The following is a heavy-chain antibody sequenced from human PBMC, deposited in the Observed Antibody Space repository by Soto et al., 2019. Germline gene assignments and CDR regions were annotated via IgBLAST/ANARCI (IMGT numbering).Heavy chain of an antibody. CDR3: ARPLFDGDYYYYYGMDV. J-gene: IGHJ6*02. CDR2: IYPGDSDT. V-gene: IGHV5-51*01. CDR1: GYIFTNYW. D-gene: IGHD4-17*01. Sequence: GESLKISCKGSGYIFTNYWIGWVRQMPGKGLEWMGIIYPGDSDTRYSPSFQGQVTISADKSISTAYLQWSSLKASDTAMYYCARPLFDGDYYYYYGMDVWGQGTTVTVSS.